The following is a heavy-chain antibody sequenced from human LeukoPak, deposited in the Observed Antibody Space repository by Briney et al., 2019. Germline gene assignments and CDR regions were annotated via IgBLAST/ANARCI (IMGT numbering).Heavy chain of an antibody. Sequence: GGSLRLSCRASGFTFTTYAMSWVRQAPGKGLEWVSGISGSGADTYYADSVKGRFTISRDNSRDTVYLQMNSLRAEDTAVYYCAKDPRSWIQIWSFDYWGQGTLVSVSS. CDR3: AKDPRSWIQIWSFDY. CDR2: ISGSGADT. D-gene: IGHD5-18*01. CDR1: GFTFTTYA. J-gene: IGHJ4*02. V-gene: IGHV3-23*01.